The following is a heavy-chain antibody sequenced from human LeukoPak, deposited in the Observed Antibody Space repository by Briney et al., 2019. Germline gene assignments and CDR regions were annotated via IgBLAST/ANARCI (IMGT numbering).Heavy chain of an antibody. CDR3: ARQEGGYSYGSLDY. CDR2: IYYSGST. CDR1: GGSISSYY. D-gene: IGHD5-18*01. J-gene: IGHJ4*02. V-gene: IGHV4-59*08. Sequence: SEALSLTCTVSGGSISSYYWSWIRQPPGKGLEWIGYIYYSGSTNYNPSLKSRVTISVDTSKNQFSLKLSSVTAADTAVYYCARQEGGYSYGSLDYWGQGTLVTVSS.